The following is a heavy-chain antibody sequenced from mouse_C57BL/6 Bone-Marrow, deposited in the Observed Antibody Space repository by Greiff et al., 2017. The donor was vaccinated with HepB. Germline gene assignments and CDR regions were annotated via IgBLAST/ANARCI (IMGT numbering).Heavy chain of an antibody. CDR3: AREGLSGTGAMDY. CDR2: ISDGGSYT. J-gene: IGHJ4*01. Sequence: EVQLQESGGGLVKPGGSLKLSCAASGFTFSSYAMSWVRQTPEKRLEWVATISDGGSYTYYPDNVKGRFTISRDNAKNNLYLQMSHLKSEDTAMYYCAREGLSGTGAMDYWGQGTSVTVSS. CDR1: GFTFSSYA. D-gene: IGHD4-1*01. V-gene: IGHV5-4*01.